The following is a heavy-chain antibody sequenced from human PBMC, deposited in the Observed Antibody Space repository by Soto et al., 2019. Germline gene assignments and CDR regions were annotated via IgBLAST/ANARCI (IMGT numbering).Heavy chain of an antibody. CDR1: GFTFSSYS. CDR2: VGGGGENT. CDR3: AKRDSGSGRSPPLINY. Sequence: EVQLLESGGGLVQPGGSLRLSCAASGFTFSSYSMNWVRQAPGKGLEWVATVGGGGENTFYADSVKGRFTISRDDSQNPLYLQMNSLRAEDTAVYFCAKRDSGSGRSPPLINYWGQGTLFTVSS. J-gene: IGHJ4*02. D-gene: IGHD3-10*01. V-gene: IGHV3-23*01.